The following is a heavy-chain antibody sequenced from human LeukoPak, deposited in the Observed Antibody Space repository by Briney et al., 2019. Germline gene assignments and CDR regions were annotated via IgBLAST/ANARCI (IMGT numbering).Heavy chain of an antibody. J-gene: IGHJ5*02. D-gene: IGHD3-3*01. CDR3: ARVPHLGDSWPA. CDR2: INPSGGST. Sequence: ASVKVSCKASGYTFTSYYMHWVRQAPGQGLEWMGIINPSGGSTGYAQKFQGRVTMTRDTSTSTVYMELSSLRSEDTAVYYCARVPHLGDSWPAWGQGTLVTVSS. V-gene: IGHV1-46*03. CDR1: GYTFTSYY.